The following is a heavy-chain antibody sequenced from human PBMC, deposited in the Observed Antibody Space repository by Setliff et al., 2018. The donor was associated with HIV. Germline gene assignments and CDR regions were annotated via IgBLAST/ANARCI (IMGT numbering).Heavy chain of an antibody. CDR1: GFTFEDLG. D-gene: IGHD6-13*01. J-gene: IGHJ6*02. V-gene: IGHV3-21*01. CDR2: ISSSSSYI. CDR3: ARDCRVGWVFTYGMDV. Sequence: PGGSLRLSCAVSGFTFEDLGMSWVRQAPGKGLEWVSSISSSSSYIYYADSLKGRFTISRDNAKDSLYLQMNSLRAEDTAVYYCARDCRVGWVFTYGMDVWGQGTLVTVSS.